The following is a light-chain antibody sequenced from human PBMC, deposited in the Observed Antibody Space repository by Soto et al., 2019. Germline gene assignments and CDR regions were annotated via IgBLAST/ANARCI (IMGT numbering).Light chain of an antibody. CDR3: QQYAESPIT. Sequence: DIMLTQSPGSLSLSPGEGSTLSCRASETIKKNYLAWYQQQPGQAPRLLIYAASRRATRIPDRFRGGGSGTDFTLTISRLEPGDIAVFYCQQYAESPITFGQGTRREIK. CDR2: AAS. V-gene: IGKV3-20*01. CDR1: ETIKKNY. J-gene: IGKJ5*01.